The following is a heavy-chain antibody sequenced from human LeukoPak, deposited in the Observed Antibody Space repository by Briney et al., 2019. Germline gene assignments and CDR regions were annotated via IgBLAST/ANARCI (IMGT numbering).Heavy chain of an antibody. CDR1: GFTFSSYA. J-gene: IGHJ6*02. V-gene: IGHV3-30*04. D-gene: IGHD2-21*02. CDR2: ISYDGSNK. CDR3: ARDLCGGDCFVAWPLIYYGMDV. Sequence: GGSLRLSCAASGFTFSSYAMHRVRQAPGKGLEWVAVISYDGSNKYYADSVKGRFTISRDNSKNTLYLQMNSLRAEDTAVYYCARDLCGGDCFVAWPLIYYGMDVWGQGTTVTVSS.